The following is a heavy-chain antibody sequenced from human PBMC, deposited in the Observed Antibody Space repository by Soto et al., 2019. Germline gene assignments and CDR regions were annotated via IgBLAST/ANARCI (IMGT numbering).Heavy chain of an antibody. Sequence: EVQLVESGGGLVQPGGSLRLSCAVSGFTFSRHAMNWVRQATGKGLEWVAYIHSIRSIIYYADSVKGRFTISRDNAKNSLYLQMDRLRDEDTAVYYCARDARNADYDYWGQGTLVTVSS. CDR1: GFTFSRHA. D-gene: IGHD1-1*01. V-gene: IGHV3-48*02. CDR2: IHSIRSII. CDR3: ARDARNADYDY. J-gene: IGHJ4*02.